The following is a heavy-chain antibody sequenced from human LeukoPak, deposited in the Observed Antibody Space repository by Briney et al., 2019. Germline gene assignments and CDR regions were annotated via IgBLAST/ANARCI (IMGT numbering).Heavy chain of an antibody. CDR1: GGSISSGSYY. V-gene: IGHV4-61*02. Sequence: SETLSLTCTVSGGSISSGSYYWSWLRQPAGKGLDWIVRIYTSGSTNYNPSLKSRVTISVDTSKNQFSLKLSSVTAADTAVYYCARSSYYYDSSGYYWIDYWGQGTLVTVSS. CDR2: IYTSGST. D-gene: IGHD3-22*01. CDR3: ARSSYYYDSSGYYWIDY. J-gene: IGHJ4*02.